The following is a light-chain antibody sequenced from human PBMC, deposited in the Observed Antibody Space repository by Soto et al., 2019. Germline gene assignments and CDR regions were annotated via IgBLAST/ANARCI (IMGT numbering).Light chain of an antibody. CDR3: QQSYGTPIT. J-gene: IGKJ5*01. V-gene: IGKV1-39*01. Sequence: DIQLTQSPSSLSASVGDRVTITCRASQSIRSYLNWYQQKPGKAPNLLIYSASNLQSGVPSRFSGNGSGTDFTLTISSLQPEDFAAYYCQQSYGTPITFGQGTRLEIK. CDR2: SAS. CDR1: QSIRSY.